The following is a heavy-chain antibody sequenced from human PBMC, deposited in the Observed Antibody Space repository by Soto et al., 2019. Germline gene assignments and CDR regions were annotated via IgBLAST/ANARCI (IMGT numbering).Heavy chain of an antibody. CDR3: ARVDVDGDTAMVPSGMDV. D-gene: IGHD5-18*01. Sequence: QVQLVESGGGVVQPGRSLRLSCAASGFTFSSYGMHWVRQAPGKGLEWVAVIWYDGSNKYYADSVKGRFTISRDNSKNTLYLQMNSLRAEDTAVYYCARVDVDGDTAMVPSGMDVWGQGTTVTVSS. V-gene: IGHV3-33*01. J-gene: IGHJ6*02. CDR2: IWYDGSNK. CDR1: GFTFSSYG.